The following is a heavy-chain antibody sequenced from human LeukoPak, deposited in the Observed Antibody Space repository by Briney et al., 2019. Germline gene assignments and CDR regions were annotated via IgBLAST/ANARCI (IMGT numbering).Heavy chain of an antibody. Sequence: KPSETLSLTCAVYGGSFSGYYWSWIRQPPGKGLEWIGEINHSGSTNYNPSLKSRVTIPVDTSKNQFSLKLSSVTAADTAVYYCARKGSLVPAYTSHYGMDVWGQGTTVTVSS. CDR2: INHSGST. D-gene: IGHD2-2*01. J-gene: IGHJ6*02. V-gene: IGHV4-34*01. CDR3: ARKGSLVPAYTSHYGMDV. CDR1: GGSFSGYY.